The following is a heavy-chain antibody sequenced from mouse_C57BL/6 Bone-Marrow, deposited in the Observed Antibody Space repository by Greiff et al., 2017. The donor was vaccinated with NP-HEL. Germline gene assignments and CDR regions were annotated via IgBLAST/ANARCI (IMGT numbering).Heavy chain of an antibody. CDR2: ISDGGSYT. CDR3: ARDPKQG. V-gene: IGHV5-4*01. CDR1: GFTFSSYA. Sequence: EVKLVESGGGLVKPGGSLKLSCAASGFTFSSYAMSWVRQTPEKRLEWVATISDGGSYTYYPDNVKGRFTISRDNAKNNLYLQMSHLKSEDTAMYYCARDPKQGGGQGTLVTVSA. J-gene: IGHJ3*01.